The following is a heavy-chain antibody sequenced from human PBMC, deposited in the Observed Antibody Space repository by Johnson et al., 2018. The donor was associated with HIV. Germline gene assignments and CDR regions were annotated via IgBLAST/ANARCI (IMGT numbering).Heavy chain of an antibody. CDR1: GFTFSTYG. CDR3: ARQTLRAFDI. CDR2: IFSGGST. V-gene: IGHV3-NL1*01. Sequence: QVQLMESGGGVVQPGGSLRLSCAASGFTFSTYGIHWVRQAPGKGLEWVSVIFSGGSTYYADSVKGRFTISRDNSKNKLYLQMNSLRAEDTAVYYCARQTLRAFDIWGQGTMVTVSS. J-gene: IGHJ3*02.